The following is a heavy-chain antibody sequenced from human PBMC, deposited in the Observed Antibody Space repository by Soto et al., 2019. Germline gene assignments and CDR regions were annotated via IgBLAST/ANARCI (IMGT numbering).Heavy chain of an antibody. J-gene: IGHJ4*02. CDR3: VRAICGGTVAFDY. D-gene: IGHD2-21*01. Sequence: EVQLVESGGGLVQPGGSLRLSCAASGFTFSHYWMHWVRQAPGKGLVWVSHRNTDGSSTGYADSVKGRFTISRDNAKNTLYLQMNSLRAEDTAVYCCVRAICGGTVAFDYWGQGTLVTVSS. V-gene: IGHV3-74*01. CDR2: RNTDGSST. CDR1: GFTFSHYW.